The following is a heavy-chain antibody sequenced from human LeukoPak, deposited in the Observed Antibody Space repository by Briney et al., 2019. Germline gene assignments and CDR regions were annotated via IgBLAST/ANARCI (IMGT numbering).Heavy chain of an antibody. CDR2: ISADGHGI. J-gene: IGHJ4*02. CDR1: GFTFSFYA. D-gene: IGHD6-13*01. CDR3: AKSEGNSWNFDY. Sequence: GGSLRLSCAASGFTFSFYAMTWVRQAPGKGLEWVSVISADGHGIFYADSLKGRFTISRDNSKNTLYLQMNSLKAEDTAVYYCAKSEGNSWNFDYRGQGTLVTVSS. V-gene: IGHV3-23*01.